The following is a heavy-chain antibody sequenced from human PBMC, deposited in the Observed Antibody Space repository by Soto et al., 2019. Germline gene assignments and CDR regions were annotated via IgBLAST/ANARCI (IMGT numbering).Heavy chain of an antibody. CDR2: IYYSGST. D-gene: IGHD3-22*01. Sequence: QVQLQESGPGLVKPSQTLSLTCTVSGGSISSGGYYWSWIRQHPGKGLEWIGYIYYSGSTYYNPSLKSRXXIXVXXSKNQFSLKLSSVTAADTAVYYCASESITMIPKSYWGQGTLVTVSS. V-gene: IGHV4-31*03. CDR1: GGSISSGGYY. CDR3: ASESITMIPKSY. J-gene: IGHJ4*02.